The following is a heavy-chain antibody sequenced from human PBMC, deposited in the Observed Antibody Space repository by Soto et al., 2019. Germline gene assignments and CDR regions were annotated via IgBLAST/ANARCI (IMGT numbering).Heavy chain of an antibody. CDR1: GGTFSSYT. J-gene: IGHJ4*02. CDR3: ATDIVVVPAAKPHFDY. D-gene: IGHD2-2*01. Sequence: ASVKVSCKASGGTFSSYTISWVRQAPGQGLEWMGRIIPILGIANYAQKFQGRVTITADKSTSTAYMELSSLRSEDTAVYYCATDIVVVPAAKPHFDYWGQGTLVTVSS. V-gene: IGHV1-69*02. CDR2: IIPILGIA.